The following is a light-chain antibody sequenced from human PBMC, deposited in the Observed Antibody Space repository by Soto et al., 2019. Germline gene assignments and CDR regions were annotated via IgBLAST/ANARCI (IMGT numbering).Light chain of an antibody. J-gene: IGKJ4*01. CDR3: QQYGSSPLT. Sequence: EIVLTQSPGTLSLSPGDRATLSCRASQSVSGSYLAWYQQKPGQAPRLLIYGASSRATGIPDRFSGSGSGTDFTLTISRLEPEDFAVYYCQQYGSSPLTFGGGTKVEIK. CDR1: QSVSGSY. V-gene: IGKV3-20*01. CDR2: GAS.